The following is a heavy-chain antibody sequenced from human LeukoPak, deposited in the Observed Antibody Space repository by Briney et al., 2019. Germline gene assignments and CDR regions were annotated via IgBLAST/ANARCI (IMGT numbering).Heavy chain of an antibody. D-gene: IGHD6-19*01. V-gene: IGHV3-23*01. CDR3: ARGHSSGWSTFDY. CDR1: GFTFSSYA. CDR2: ISGSGGST. J-gene: IGHJ4*02. Sequence: GGSLRLSCAASGFTFSSYAMSWVRQAPGKGLEWVSAISGSGGSTYYADSVKGRFTISRDNSKNTLYLQMNSLRDEDTAVYYCARGHSSGWSTFDYWGQGTLVTVSS.